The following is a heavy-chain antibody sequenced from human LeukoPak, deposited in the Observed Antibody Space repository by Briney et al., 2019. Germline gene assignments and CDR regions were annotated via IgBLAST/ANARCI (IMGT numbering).Heavy chain of an antibody. CDR1: GGSISSYY. V-gene: IGHV4-4*07. Sequence: SETLSLTCTVSGGSISSYYWSWIRQPAGKGLEWIGRINTSGSTNYNSSLKSRVTISVDTSKNQFSLKLSSAAAADTAVYYCARYGEGGGPFDYWGQGTLVTVSS. D-gene: IGHD1-26*01. J-gene: IGHJ4*02. CDR3: ARYGEGGGPFDY. CDR2: INTSGST.